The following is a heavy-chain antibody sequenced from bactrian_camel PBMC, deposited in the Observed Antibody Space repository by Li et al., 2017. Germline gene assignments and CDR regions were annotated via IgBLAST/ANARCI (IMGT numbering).Heavy chain of an antibody. CDR1: GHTYGCAC. V-gene: IGHV3-3*01. D-gene: IGHD1*01. CDR2: INTCTRLT. Sequence: HVQLVESGGGAVQAGGSLRLSCVVSGHTYGCACVGWFSQAPGKERKGIATINTCTRLTYYDQSVRDRITISQDSAKNSVDLQMNSLKPDDTAVYYCAATGQMLSVAGCRTQGTQVTVS. J-gene: IGHJ4*01.